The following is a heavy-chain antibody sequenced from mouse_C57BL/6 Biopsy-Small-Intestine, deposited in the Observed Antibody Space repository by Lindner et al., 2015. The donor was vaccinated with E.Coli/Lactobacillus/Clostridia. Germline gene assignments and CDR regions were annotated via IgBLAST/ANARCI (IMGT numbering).Heavy chain of an antibody. CDR2: INPDSGST. CDR3: ARDGQSMLPGADYKYGLDV. J-gene: IGHJ1*01. V-gene: IGHV1-64*01. Sequence: SVKVSCKASGYSFTGYYIHWVRQAPGQGLEWMGWINPDSGSTDYAQKFKGWVTMTRDTSTGTAYMELTRLKSDDSAVYYCARDGQSMLPGADYKYGLDVWGQGTTVTVSS. D-gene: IGHD2-14*01. CDR1: GYSFTGYY.